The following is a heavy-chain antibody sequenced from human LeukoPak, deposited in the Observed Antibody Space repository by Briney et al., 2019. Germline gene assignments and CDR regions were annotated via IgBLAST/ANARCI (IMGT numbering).Heavy chain of an antibody. CDR2: INHSGST. Sequence: SETLSLTCAVYGGSFSGYYWSWIRQPPGKGLEWIGEINHSGSTNYNPSLKSRVTISVNTSKNQFSLKLSSVTAADTAVYYCARFRYYDSSAFDYWGQGTLVTVSS. V-gene: IGHV4-34*01. CDR3: ARFRYYDSSAFDY. CDR1: GGSFSGYY. D-gene: IGHD3-22*01. J-gene: IGHJ4*02.